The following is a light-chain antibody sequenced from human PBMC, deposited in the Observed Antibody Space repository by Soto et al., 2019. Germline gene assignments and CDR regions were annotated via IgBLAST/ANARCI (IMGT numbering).Light chain of an antibody. Sequence: QSALTQPASVSGSPGQSITISCTGTSSDVGSYNLVSWYQQHPGKAPKLMIFEVTKRPSGVSSRFSGSKSDNTASLTNSGLQTEDEADYYCCSYAGSSTHYVFGTGTQLTVL. CDR1: SSDVGSYNL. CDR3: CSYAGSSTHYV. CDR2: EVT. V-gene: IGLV2-23*02. J-gene: IGLJ1*01.